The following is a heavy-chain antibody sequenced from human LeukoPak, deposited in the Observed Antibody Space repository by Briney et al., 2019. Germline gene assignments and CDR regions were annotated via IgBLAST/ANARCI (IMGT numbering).Heavy chain of an antibody. V-gene: IGHV3-23*01. J-gene: IGHJ4*02. CDR2: ISGSGGST. Sequence: GGSLRLSCAASGFRFTSYAMIRIRQVPGKGLEWVAGISGSGGSTYYSDPVKGRFTISRDTSDNTLHLNTSTLTTDDTAVYFCAKLGAYRVYSFIDFWGQGIPVTVSS. D-gene: IGHD3-16*01. CDR3: AKLGAYRVYSFIDF. CDR1: GFRFTSYA.